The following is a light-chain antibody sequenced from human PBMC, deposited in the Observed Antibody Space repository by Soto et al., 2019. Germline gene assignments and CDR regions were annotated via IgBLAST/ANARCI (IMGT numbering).Light chain of an antibody. CDR3: ATWDEDLRGYV. CDR2: RNN. J-gene: IGLJ1*01. Sequence: QSVLTQPPSSSGTPGQTISISCSGTTSNIGNHYVFWYQHLPETAPKLLIFRNNQRPSGVPDRFSGSGSGTSASLAIRGLRSEDEGDYYCATWDEDLRGYVFGTGTKLTVL. CDR1: TSNIGNHY. V-gene: IGLV1-47*01.